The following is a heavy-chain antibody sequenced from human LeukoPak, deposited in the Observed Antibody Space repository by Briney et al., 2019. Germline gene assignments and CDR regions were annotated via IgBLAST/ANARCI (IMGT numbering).Heavy chain of an antibody. CDR1: GFTFSTYA. V-gene: IGHV3-23*01. CDR3: ARIRRFPNWFDP. D-gene: IGHD2-21*01. J-gene: IGHJ5*02. Sequence: PGGSLGLSCAASGFTFSTYAMSWVRQAPGKGLEWVSVISGSGGSTNYADSVKGRFTISRDNSKNTLYLQMNSLRAEDTAVYYCARIRRFPNWFDPWGQGTLVTDSS. CDR2: ISGSGGST.